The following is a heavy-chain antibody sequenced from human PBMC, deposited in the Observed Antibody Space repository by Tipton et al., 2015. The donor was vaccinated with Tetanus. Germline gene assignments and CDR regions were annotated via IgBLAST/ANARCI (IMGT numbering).Heavy chain of an antibody. V-gene: IGHV3-23*01. CDR2: ISGSGGST. J-gene: IGHJ4*02. Sequence: SLRLSCAASGFTFSSYAMSWVRQAPGKGLEWVSAISGSGGSTYYADSVKGRFTISRDNSKNTLYPQMNSLRAEDTAVYYCAKVIDYGDYTYDYWGQGTLVTVSS. CDR1: GFTFSSYA. D-gene: IGHD4-17*01. CDR3: AKVIDYGDYTYDY.